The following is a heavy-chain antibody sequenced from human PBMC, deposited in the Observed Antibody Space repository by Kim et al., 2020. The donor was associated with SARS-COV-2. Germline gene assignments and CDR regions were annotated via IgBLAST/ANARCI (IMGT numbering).Heavy chain of an antibody. CDR1: GGSISSYY. D-gene: IGHD3-22*01. J-gene: IGHJ2*01. CDR2: IYTSGST. V-gene: IGHV4-4*07. CDR3: ARGGDYYDSSGYYFGSYWYFDL. Sequence: SETLSLTCTVSGGSISSYYWSWIRQPAGKGLEWIGRIYTSGSTNYNPSLKSRVTMSVDTSKNQFSLKLSSVTAADTAVYYCARGGDYYDSSGYYFGSYWYFDLWGRGTLVTVSS.